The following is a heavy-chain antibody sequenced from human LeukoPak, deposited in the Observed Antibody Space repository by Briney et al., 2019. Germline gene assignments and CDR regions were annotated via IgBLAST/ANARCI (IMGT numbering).Heavy chain of an antibody. CDR2: IYSGGTT. J-gene: IGHJ4*02. D-gene: IGHD5-24*01. CDR3: AGSSNAYNYVVDY. Sequence: GGSLRLSCAASGFTVSNNYMSWVRQAPGKGLECVSVIYSGGTTHNADSVKDRFTISRDNSKNTVYLQMNSLRAEDPAVYYCAGSSNAYNYVVDYWGQGTLVTVSS. V-gene: IGHV3-66*01. CDR1: GFTVSNNY.